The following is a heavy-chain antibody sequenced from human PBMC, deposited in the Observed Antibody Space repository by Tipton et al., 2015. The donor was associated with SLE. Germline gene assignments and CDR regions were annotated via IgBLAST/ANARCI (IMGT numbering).Heavy chain of an antibody. J-gene: IGHJ4*02. CDR2: IYHSGST. V-gene: IGHV4-38-2*01. Sequence: LRLSCAVSGYSISSGYYWGWIRQPPGKGLEWIGSIYHSGSTYYNPSLKSRVTISVDTSKNQFSLKLSSVNAADTAVYYCASSIMITFGGGGYFDYWGQGTLVTVPS. CDR1: GYSISSGYY. D-gene: IGHD3-16*01. CDR3: ASSIMITFGGGGYFDY.